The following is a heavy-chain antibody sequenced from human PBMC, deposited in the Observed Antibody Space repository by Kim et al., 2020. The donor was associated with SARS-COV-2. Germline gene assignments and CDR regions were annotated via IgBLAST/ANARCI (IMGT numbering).Heavy chain of an antibody. CDR2: MYYSGNT. CDR1: GGSISSSSYY. D-gene: IGHD3-16*01. Sequence: SETLSLTCTVSGGSISSSSYYWDWIRQPPGKGLEWIGSMYYSGNTYYNPSLKRRVTMSVDTSKNQFSLKLNFVTAADTAVYYCARRRGGSGGHNWIDPWGQGTLVTVSS. CDR3: ARRRGGSGGHNWIDP. J-gene: IGHJ5*02. V-gene: IGHV4-39*01.